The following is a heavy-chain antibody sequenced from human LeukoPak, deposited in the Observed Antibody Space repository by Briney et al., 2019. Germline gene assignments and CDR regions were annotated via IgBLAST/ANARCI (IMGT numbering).Heavy chain of an antibody. D-gene: IGHD3-16*01. Sequence: SVKVSCKASGGTFIGYAISWVRQAPGQGVEWMGGIIPIFGTANYAQKFQGRVTITADKSTSTAYMELSSLRSEDTAVYYCARGAERITLKHAFDIWGQGTMVTVSS. CDR3: ARGAERITLKHAFDI. CDR1: GGTFIGYA. CDR2: IIPIFGTA. J-gene: IGHJ3*02. V-gene: IGHV1-69*06.